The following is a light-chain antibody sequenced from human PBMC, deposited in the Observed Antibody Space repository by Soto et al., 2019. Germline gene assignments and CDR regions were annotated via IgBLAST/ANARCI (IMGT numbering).Light chain of an antibody. CDR1: QTISTC. V-gene: IGKV1-39*01. J-gene: IGKJ1*01. CDR2: AAS. Sequence: DIQMNQFPSSLSASVGDRVTITCRASQTISTCLNWYQQKPGTAPKLLIYAASNLESGVPSRFSGSGSGTYFTLTISSLQPEDFATYYCQQCLTTPRTFGQGTRVEI. CDR3: QQCLTTPRT.